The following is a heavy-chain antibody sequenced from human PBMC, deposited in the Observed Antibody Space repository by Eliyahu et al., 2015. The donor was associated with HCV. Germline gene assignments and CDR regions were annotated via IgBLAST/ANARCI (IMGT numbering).Heavy chain of an antibody. CDR2: ISSTAHYT. CDR1: GFAFSSYT. Sequence: EVQLEESGGGLVKPGGSLRLXXVVSGFAFSSYTMTWVRQAPGKGLEWVSYISSTAHYTFYADSLKGRFTVSRDNTKNTLYLQMSSLTAEDTAVYYCATGDGNCSGGSCFLYWGRGTLVTISS. J-gene: IGHJ4*02. D-gene: IGHD2-15*01. V-gene: IGHV3-21*02. CDR3: ATGDGNCSGGSCFLY.